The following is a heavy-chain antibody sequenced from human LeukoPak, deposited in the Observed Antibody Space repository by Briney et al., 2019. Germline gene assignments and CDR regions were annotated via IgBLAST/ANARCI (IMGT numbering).Heavy chain of an antibody. CDR3: AKDMSGGDCPDY. CDR1: AFTFSSYG. D-gene: IGHD2-21*02. CDR2: ISYDGSDK. J-gene: IGHJ4*02. V-gene: IGHV3-30*18. Sequence: PGGSLRLSCAASAFTFSSYGMHWVRQAPGKGPEWVALISYDGSDKDYAKSVKGRFTISRDNSKNTLYLQMNSLRAEDTAVYYCAKDMSGGDCPDYWGQGTLVTVSS.